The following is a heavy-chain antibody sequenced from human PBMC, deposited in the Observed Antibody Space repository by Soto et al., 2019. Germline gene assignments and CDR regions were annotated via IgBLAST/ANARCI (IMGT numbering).Heavy chain of an antibody. CDR2: ISAYNGNT. CDR3: ARDTYYDFWSGYYHYYYYYMDV. CDR1: GDTFTSYG. J-gene: IGHJ6*03. D-gene: IGHD3-3*01. Sequence: ASVKLSCKASGDTFTSYGISCVRQAPGQGLEWMGWISAYNGNTNYAQKLQGRVTMTTDTSTSTAYMELRSLRSDDTAVYYCARDTYYDFWSGYYHYYYYYMDVWGKGTTVTVSS. V-gene: IGHV1-18*01.